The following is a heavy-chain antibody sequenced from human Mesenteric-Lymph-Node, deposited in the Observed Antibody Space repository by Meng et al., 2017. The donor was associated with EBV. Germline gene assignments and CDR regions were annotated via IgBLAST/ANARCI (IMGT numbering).Heavy chain of an antibody. CDR1: GGFFSGYY. J-gene: IGHJ4*02. V-gene: IGHV4-34*01. D-gene: IGHD6-13*01. CDR3: AREMSIAAAGSPLAY. Sequence: QELLQQGGAGLLKPSEPLSITCAVYGGFFSGYYWSWIRQPPGKGLEWIGEINHSGSTNYNPSLKSRVTISVDTSKNQFSLKLSSVTAADTAVYYCAREMSIAAAGSPLAYWGQGTLVTVSS. CDR2: INHSGST.